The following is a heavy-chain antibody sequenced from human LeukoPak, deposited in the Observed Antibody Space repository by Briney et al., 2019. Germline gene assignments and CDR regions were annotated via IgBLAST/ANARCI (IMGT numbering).Heavy chain of an antibody. V-gene: IGHV6-1*01. Sequence: SQTLSLTCAISGDSVSSNSAAWNWIRQSPSRGLEWLGRTYYRSKWYNDYAVSVKSRIIINPDTSKNQFSLQLNSVTPEDTAVYYRGKVGDGPEQIFDYWGQGTLVTVSS. CDR3: GKVGDGPEQIFDY. J-gene: IGHJ4*02. CDR1: GDSVSSNSAA. CDR2: TYYRSKWYN. D-gene: IGHD5-24*01.